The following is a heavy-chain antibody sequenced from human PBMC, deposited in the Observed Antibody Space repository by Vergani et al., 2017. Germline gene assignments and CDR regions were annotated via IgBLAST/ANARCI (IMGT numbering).Heavy chain of an antibody. J-gene: IGHJ5*02. CDR1: GYSFTSYW. V-gene: IGHV5-51*01. D-gene: IGHD1-1*01. CDR2: IDPGDSDT. CDR3: ARHPWGTPGTTDRFDP. Sequence: EVQLVQSGAEVKKPGESLKISCKGSGYSFTSYWIGWVRQMPGKGLEWMGIIDPGDSDTRYSPSFQGQVTISADKSLSPAYLQWSSLKASDTAMYYCARHPWGTPGTTDRFDPWGQGTLVTVSS.